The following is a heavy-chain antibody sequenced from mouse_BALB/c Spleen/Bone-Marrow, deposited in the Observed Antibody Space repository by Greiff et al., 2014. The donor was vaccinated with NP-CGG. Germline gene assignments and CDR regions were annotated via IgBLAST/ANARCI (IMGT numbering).Heavy chain of an antibody. D-gene: IGHD4-1*01. J-gene: IGHJ4*01. CDR1: GYKIKDSY. CDR2: IDPANGNT. CDR3: ARWEYYAMDY. V-gene: IGHV14-3*02. Sequence: VQLKESGAELVKPGASVKLSCTASGYKIKDSYMHWVKQRPEQGLEWIGRIDPANGNTKYDPKFQGKATITADTSSNTAYLQLNSLTSEDTAVYYCARWEYYAMDYWGQGTSVTVSS.